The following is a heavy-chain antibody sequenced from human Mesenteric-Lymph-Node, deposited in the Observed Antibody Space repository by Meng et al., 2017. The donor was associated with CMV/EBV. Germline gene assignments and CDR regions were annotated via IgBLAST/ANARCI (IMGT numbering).Heavy chain of an antibody. D-gene: IGHD2-2*02. CDR1: GFTFSSYS. CDR2: ISSSSSYI. V-gene: IGHV3-21*01. J-gene: IGHJ6*02. Sequence: GGSLRLSCAASGFTFSSYSMNWVRQAPGKGLEWVSSISSSSSYIYYADSVKGRFTISRDNAKNSLYLQMNSLRAEDTAVYYCARGEWLEEYQLLYRDYYYGMDVWGQGTTVTVSS. CDR3: ARGEWLEEYQLLYRDYYYGMDV.